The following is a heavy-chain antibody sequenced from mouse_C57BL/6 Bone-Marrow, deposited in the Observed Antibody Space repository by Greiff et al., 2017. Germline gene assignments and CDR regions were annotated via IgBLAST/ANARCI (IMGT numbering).Heavy chain of an antibody. CDR2: IYLGNGYT. CDR1: GYTFTSYG. J-gene: IGHJ4*01. Sequence: VQLQQSGAELVRPGSSVKMSCKTSGYTFTSYGINWVKQRPGQGLEWIGYIYLGNGYTEYNEKFKGKATLTSDTSSSRAYMHLSSLTSEDSAIYVCARGAMDYWGQGTSVTVSS. CDR3: ARGAMDY. V-gene: IGHV1-58*01.